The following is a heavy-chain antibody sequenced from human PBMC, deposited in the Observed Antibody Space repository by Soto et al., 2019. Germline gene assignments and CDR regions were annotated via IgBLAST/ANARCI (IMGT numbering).Heavy chain of an antibody. J-gene: IGHJ4*02. CDR3: AREMYYSTYFDS. CDR2: IYWDDDH. CDR1: GFSLSSNGVG. Sequence: QITLRESGPALVRPTQTLTLTCTFSGFSLSSNGVGVGWIRQPPGKALEWLALIYWDDDHRYSPSLKTRLTIXQXXTKNQVVLTMTKLDPVDTATYYCAREMYYSTYFDSWGQGTLVTVSS. V-gene: IGHV2-5*02. D-gene: IGHD3-10*01.